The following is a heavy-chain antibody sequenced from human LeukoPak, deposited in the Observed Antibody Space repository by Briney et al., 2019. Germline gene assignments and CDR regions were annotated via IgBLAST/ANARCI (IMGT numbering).Heavy chain of an antibody. Sequence: SETLSLTCAVSGGSISSSSYYWGWIRQPPGKGLEWMGTIYYSGSTYYNPSVKSRVTISVDKSKNQFSLKLSSVTAADTAVYYCARGASGSSSFIDYWGQGTLVTVSS. V-gene: IGHV4-39*01. D-gene: IGHD6-13*01. J-gene: IGHJ4*02. CDR3: ARGASGSSSFIDY. CDR1: GGSISSSSYY. CDR2: IYYSGST.